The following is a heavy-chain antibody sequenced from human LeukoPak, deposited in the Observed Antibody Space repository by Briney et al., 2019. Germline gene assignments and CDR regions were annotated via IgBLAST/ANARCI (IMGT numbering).Heavy chain of an antibody. CDR2: IWYDGSNK. Sequence: GRSLRLSCAASGFTFSSYGMHRVRQAPGNGLEWVAVIWYDGSNKYYADSVKGRFTISRDNSKNTLYLQMNSLRAEDTAVYYCARTLRNDFWSGWKNYYYYYMDVWGKGTTVTVSS. J-gene: IGHJ6*03. V-gene: IGHV3-33*01. CDR3: ARTLRNDFWSGWKNYYYYYMDV. CDR1: GFTFSSYG. D-gene: IGHD3-3*01.